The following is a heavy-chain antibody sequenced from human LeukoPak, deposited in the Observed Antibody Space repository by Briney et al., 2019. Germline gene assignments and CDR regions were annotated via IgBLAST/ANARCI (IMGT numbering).Heavy chain of an antibody. CDR3: AGDGTGVLPGDAFDI. CDR1: GFTFSTHS. Sequence: GGSLRLSCAASGFTFSTHSMNWVRQAPGKGLEWVSYINHDGNDIYYGESVKGRFTISRDNAKNSLYLQIHTLRAEATAVYYCAGDGTGVLPGDAFDIWSQGTMVTVSS. J-gene: IGHJ3*02. CDR2: INHDGNDI. D-gene: IGHD1-1*01. V-gene: IGHV3-21*05.